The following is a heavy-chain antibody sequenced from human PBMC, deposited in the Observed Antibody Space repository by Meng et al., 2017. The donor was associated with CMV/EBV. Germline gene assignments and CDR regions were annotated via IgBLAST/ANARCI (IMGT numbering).Heavy chain of an antibody. J-gene: IGHJ6*02. CDR3: ARPGYYDFWSGYYPTGLGMDV. CDR1: GFTFSSYA. V-gene: IGHV3-30-3*01. Sequence: LSLTCAASGFTFSSYAMHWVRQAPGKGLEWVAVISYDGSNKYYADSVKGRFTISRDNSKNTLYLQMNSLRAEDTAVYYCARPGYYDFWSGYYPTGLGMDVWGQGTTVTVSS. D-gene: IGHD3-3*01. CDR2: ISYDGSNK.